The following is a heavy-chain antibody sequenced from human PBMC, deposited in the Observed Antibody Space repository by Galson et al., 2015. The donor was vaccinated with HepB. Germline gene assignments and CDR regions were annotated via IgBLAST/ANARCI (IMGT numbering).Heavy chain of an antibody. D-gene: IGHD6-6*01. J-gene: IGHJ4*02. CDR3: ARDSTAYSSSSVLGY. V-gene: IGHV3-48*01. Sequence: SLRLSCAASGFTFSSYSMNWVRQAPGEGLEWVSYISSSSSTIYYADSVKGRFTISRDNAKNSLYLQMNSLRAEDTAVYYCARDSTAYSSSSVLGYWGQGTLVTVSS. CDR2: ISSSSSTI. CDR1: GFTFSSYS.